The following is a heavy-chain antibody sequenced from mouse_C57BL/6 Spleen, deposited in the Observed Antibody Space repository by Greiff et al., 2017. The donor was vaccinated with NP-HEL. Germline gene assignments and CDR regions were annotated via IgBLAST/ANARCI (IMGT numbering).Heavy chain of an antibody. V-gene: IGHV1-59*01. J-gene: IGHJ4*01. CDR2: IDPSDSYT. D-gene: IGHD1-1*01. Sequence: QVHVKQPGAELVRPGTSVKLSCKASGYTFTSYWMHWVKQRPGQGLEWIGVIDPSDSYTNYNQKFKGKATLTVDTSSSTAYMQLSSLTSEDSAVYYCASYYGIARDYWGQGTSGTVAS. CDR1: GYTFTSYW. CDR3: ASYYGIARDY.